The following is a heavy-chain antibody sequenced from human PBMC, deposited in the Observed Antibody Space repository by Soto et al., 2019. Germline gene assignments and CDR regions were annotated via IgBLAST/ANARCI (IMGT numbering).Heavy chain of an antibody. J-gene: IGHJ4*02. CDR3: ARRDSGGFYRFFDS. V-gene: IGHV1-69*06. CDR1: GGSLSTNP. CDR2: TGSGTGPG. Sequence: SVKVSCKASGGSLSTNPISWVRQAPGQGLEWMGGTGSGTGPGNHAQKFQGRLTVTADKSTSTVYMELTNLSSEDTAVYYCARRDSGGFYRFFDSWGQGTLVTVYS. D-gene: IGHD2-15*01.